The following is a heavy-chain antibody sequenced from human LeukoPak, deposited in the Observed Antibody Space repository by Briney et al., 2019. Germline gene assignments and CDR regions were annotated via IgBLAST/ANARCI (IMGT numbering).Heavy chain of an antibody. V-gene: IGHV3-7*01. Sequence: GGSLRLSCAASGFTFNNFWMAWVRQAPGKGLEWVANIKEDGSEQYYVDSVKGRFTISRDNARKSLFLQMSGLRAEDTAVYYCARIGNPFGFDIWGQGTMVTVSS. J-gene: IGHJ3*02. CDR1: GFTFNNFW. D-gene: IGHD1-14*01. CDR3: ARIGNPFGFDI. CDR2: IKEDGSEQ.